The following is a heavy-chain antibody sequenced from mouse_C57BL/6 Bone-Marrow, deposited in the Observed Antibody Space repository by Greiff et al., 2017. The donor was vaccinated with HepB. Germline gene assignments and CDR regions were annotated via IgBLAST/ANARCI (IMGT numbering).Heavy chain of an antibody. D-gene: IGHD1-1*01. CDR3: TIYGSRSWFAY. V-gene: IGHV1-15*01. Sequence: VKLMESGAELVRPGASVTLSCKASGYTFTDYEMHWVKQTPVHGLEWIGAIDPETGGTAYNQKFKGKAILTADKSSSTAYMELRSLTSEDSAVYYCTIYGSRSWFAYWGQGTLVTVSA. CDR2: IDPETGGT. CDR1: GYTFTDYE. J-gene: IGHJ3*01.